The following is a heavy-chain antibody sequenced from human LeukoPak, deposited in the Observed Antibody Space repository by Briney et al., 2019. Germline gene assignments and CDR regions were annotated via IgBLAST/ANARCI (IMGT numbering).Heavy chain of an antibody. CDR3: ARAGDAFDI. V-gene: IGHV3-33*01. Sequence: PGGSLRLSCAASGFTFSSYGMHWVRQAPGKGLEWVAVIWYDGSDKYYTDSVKGRFTISRDNSKNTLHLQMNSLRAEDTAIYYCARAGDAFDIWGQGTMVTVSS. J-gene: IGHJ3*02. CDR1: GFTFSSYG. CDR2: IWYDGSDK.